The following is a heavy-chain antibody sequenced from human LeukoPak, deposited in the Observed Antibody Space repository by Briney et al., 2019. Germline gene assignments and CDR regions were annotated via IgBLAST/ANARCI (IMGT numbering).Heavy chain of an antibody. Sequence: SETLSLTCTVSGDSISSSSSYWGWIRQPPGKGLEWIGSIYYSGSTYYNTSLKSRVTISVDTSKNQFSLKLSSVTAADTAVYYCARDAQYCSNGVCENWFDPWGQGTLVTVSS. CDR1: GDSISSSSSY. V-gene: IGHV4-39*07. J-gene: IGHJ5*02. CDR2: IYYSGST. D-gene: IGHD2-8*01. CDR3: ARDAQYCSNGVCENWFDP.